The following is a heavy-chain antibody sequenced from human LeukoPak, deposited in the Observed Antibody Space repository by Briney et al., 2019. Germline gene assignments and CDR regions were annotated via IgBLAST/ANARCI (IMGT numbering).Heavy chain of an antibody. D-gene: IGHD2-2*02. Sequence: PGGSLRLSCAASGFTFSLYSMNWVRQAPGKGLEWVSGISGSGGSTYYADSVKGRFTIARDNSKNTLYLQMNSLRAEDAAVYYCAKGNCRGTSCYSDYWGQGTLVTVSS. CDR1: GFTFSLYS. V-gene: IGHV3-23*01. CDR2: ISGSGGST. CDR3: AKGNCRGTSCYSDY. J-gene: IGHJ4*02.